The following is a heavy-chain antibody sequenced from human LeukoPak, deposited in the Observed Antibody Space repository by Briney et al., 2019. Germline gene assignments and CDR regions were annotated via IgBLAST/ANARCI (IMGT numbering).Heavy chain of an antibody. Sequence: ASVKVSCKASGYTFTGYYMHWVRQAPGQGLEWMGWINPNSGGTNYAQKFQGRVTMTRDTSISTAYMELSRLRSDDTAVYYCARVRLGVWFGETNGNNWFDPWGQGTLVTVSS. CDR1: GYTFTGYY. CDR3: ARVRLGVWFGETNGNNWFDP. CDR2: INPNSGGT. V-gene: IGHV1-2*02. D-gene: IGHD3-10*01. J-gene: IGHJ5*02.